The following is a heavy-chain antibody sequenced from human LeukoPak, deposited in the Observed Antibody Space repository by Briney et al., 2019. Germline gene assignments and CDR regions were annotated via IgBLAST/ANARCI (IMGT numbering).Heavy chain of an antibody. CDR1: GVSISSYY. Sequence: PSETLSLTCTVSGVSISSYYWSWVRQPAGKGLEWIGRIYTSGSTNYNPSLKSRVTMSVDTSKNQFSLKLSSVTAADTAVYYCARDMSIVIAAAGTRFDPWGQGTLVTVSS. J-gene: IGHJ5*02. D-gene: IGHD6-13*01. CDR2: IYTSGST. CDR3: ARDMSIVIAAAGTRFDP. V-gene: IGHV4-4*07.